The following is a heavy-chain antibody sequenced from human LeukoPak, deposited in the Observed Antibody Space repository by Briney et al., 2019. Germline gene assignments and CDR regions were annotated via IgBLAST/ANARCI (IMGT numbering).Heavy chain of an antibody. CDR1: GFTVSSNY. D-gene: IGHD3-22*01. Sequence: GGSLRLSCAASGFTVSSNYMSWVRQAPGKGLEWVSVIYSGGSTYYTDSVKGRFTISRDNSKNTLYLQMNSLRAEDMAVYYCAIRDYYDGSGYYDYWGQGTLVTVSS. V-gene: IGHV3-53*01. J-gene: IGHJ4*02. CDR3: AIRDYYDGSGYYDY. CDR2: IYSGGST.